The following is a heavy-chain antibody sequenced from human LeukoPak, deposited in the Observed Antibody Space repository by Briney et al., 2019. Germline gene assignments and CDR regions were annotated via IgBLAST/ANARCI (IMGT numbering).Heavy chain of an antibody. CDR2: ISGSGGST. Sequence: PGGSLRLSCAASGFTFSSYAMSWVRQAPGKGLEWVSAISGSGGSTYYADSVKGRFTISRDNSKNTLYLQMNSLRAEDTAVYYCAKDSPTPRTYYYYMDVWGKGTTVTVSS. J-gene: IGHJ6*03. CDR1: GFTFSSYA. V-gene: IGHV3-23*01. CDR3: AKDSPTPRTYYYYMDV.